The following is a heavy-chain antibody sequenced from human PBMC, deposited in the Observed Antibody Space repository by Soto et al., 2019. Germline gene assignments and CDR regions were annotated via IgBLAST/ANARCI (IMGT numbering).Heavy chain of an antibody. Sequence: QVQLVESGGGVVQPGRSLRLSCAASGFTFSSYGMHWVRQAPGKGLEWVAVISYDGSNKYYADSVKGRFTISRDNSKNTLYLQMNSLSAEDTAVYYCAPWFCAFDYWGQGTLVTVSS. CDR1: GFTFSSYG. CDR3: APWFCAFDY. D-gene: IGHD3-10*01. V-gene: IGHV3-30*03. J-gene: IGHJ4*02. CDR2: ISYDGSNK.